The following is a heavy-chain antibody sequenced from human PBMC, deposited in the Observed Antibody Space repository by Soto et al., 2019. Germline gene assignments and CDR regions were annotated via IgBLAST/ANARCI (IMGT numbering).Heavy chain of an antibody. D-gene: IGHD7-27*01. CDR1: GASINTYY. CDR2: FYYSGST. J-gene: IGHJ5*02. CDR3: ARGNGDLHFCT. V-gene: IGHV4-59*13. Sequence: QVQLQESGPGLVKPSETLSLSCTVSGASINTYYWGWIRQPPGKGLECVGYFYYSGSTIYNPSLRGRSTTSRDTSKYQFALALTSVIAADRGVYYCARGNGDLHFCTWGQRTMVVFSS.